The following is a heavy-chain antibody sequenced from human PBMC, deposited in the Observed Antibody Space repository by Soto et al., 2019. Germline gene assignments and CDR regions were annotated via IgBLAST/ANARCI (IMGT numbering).Heavy chain of an antibody. CDR3: ASVRRGYYYAMDV. Sequence: QVQLQESGPGLVKPSGTLSLTCAVSGGSISSSNWWSWVRQPPGKGLEWIGEIYHSGSTNYNPSLKLPVTISVDKSKNQFSLKLSSVTAPDTAVYYCASVRRGYYYAMDVWGQGTTVTVSS. CDR2: IYHSGST. CDR1: GGSISSSNW. D-gene: IGHD3-10*02. J-gene: IGHJ6*02. V-gene: IGHV4-4*02.